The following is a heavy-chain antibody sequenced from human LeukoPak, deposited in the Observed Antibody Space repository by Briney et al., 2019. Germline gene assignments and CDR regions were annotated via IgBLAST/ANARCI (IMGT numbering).Heavy chain of an antibody. Sequence: SETLSLTCTVSGDSINTGGYYWNWIRQHPGKGLEWIGYIYYTGSTYYNPSLKSRPAISLDTSKNRFSLRLSSVTAAATAVYYCARDPTPGMYYFDSWGQGNLVTVSS. J-gene: IGHJ4*02. V-gene: IGHV4-31*03. CDR2: IYYTGST. CDR1: GDSINTGGYY. D-gene: IGHD4-11*01. CDR3: ARDPTPGMYYFDS.